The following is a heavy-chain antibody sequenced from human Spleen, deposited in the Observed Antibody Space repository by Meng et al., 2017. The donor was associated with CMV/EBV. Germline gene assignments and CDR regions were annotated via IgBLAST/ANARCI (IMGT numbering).Heavy chain of an antibody. V-gene: IGHV6-1*01. J-gene: IGHJ4*02. CDR2: TYYRSKWYN. D-gene: IGHD2-2*01. Sequence: SETLSLTCAISGDSVSSNSAAWNWIRQSPPRGLEWLGRTYYRSKWYNDYAVSVKSRITINPDTSKNQFSLQLNSVTPEDTAVYYCARDPYCSSTSCPAGFDYWGQGTLVTSPQ. CDR3: ARDPYCSSTSCPAGFDY. CDR1: GDSVSSNSAA.